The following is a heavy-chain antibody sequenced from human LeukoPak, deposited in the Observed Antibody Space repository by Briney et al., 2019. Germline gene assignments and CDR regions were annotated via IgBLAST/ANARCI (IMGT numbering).Heavy chain of an antibody. CDR3: ASSPTKRVPEDY. V-gene: IGHV4-4*02. CDR1: SGSVYSTNW. D-gene: IGHD2-2*01. Sequence: SETLSLTCTDSSGSVYSTNWGRWVRKPPGKGLEWIDQICHSGSTSYSTSLKGRLTTSMDKSTNPISLRLTSVTAAHTAVYYCASSPTKRVPEDYWGQGTLVTVSS. J-gene: IGHJ4*02. CDR2: ICHSGST.